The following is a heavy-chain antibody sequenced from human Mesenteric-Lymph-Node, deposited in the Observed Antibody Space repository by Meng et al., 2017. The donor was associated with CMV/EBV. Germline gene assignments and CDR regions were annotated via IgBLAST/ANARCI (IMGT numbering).Heavy chain of an antibody. Sequence: GESLKISCAASGFTSSNYNMNWVRQAPGKGLEWVSSITSRSTYIYYADSVKGRFTISRDNAKNSLYLQMNSLRAEDTAVYYCTREKSAYCGGDCFTFDFWGQGTLV. V-gene: IGHV3-21*01. CDR2: ITSRSTYI. D-gene: IGHD2-21*01. CDR1: GFTSSNYN. J-gene: IGHJ4*02. CDR3: TREKSAYCGGDCFTFDF.